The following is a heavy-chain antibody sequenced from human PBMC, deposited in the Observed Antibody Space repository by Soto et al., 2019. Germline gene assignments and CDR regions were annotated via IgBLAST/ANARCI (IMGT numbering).Heavy chain of an antibody. CDR1: GFSFSDYY. CDR2: ISSSGTTI. CDR3: ARKLRY. D-gene: IGHD1-1*01. Sequence: QVQLVESGGGLVKPGGSLRLSCVGSGFSFSDYYMTWIRQTPGKGLEWVSHISSSGTTIYYAESVKGRFTISRDNAKNSVYLQMNRLGAGDTAVYYCARKLRYWGQGTLVTVSS. V-gene: IGHV3-11*01. J-gene: IGHJ4*02.